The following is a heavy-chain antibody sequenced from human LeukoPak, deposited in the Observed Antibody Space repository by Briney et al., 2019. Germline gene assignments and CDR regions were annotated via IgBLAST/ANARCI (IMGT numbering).Heavy chain of an antibody. Sequence: GGSLRLSCAASGFTFSSYGMHWVRQAPGKGLEWVAVIWYDGSNKYYADSVKGRFTISRDNSKNTLYLQMNSLRAEDTAVYYCARDRGYDLPSPDYWGQGTLVTVSS. D-gene: IGHD5-12*01. V-gene: IGHV3-33*01. CDR3: ARDRGYDLPSPDY. CDR1: GFTFSSYG. J-gene: IGHJ4*02. CDR2: IWYDGSNK.